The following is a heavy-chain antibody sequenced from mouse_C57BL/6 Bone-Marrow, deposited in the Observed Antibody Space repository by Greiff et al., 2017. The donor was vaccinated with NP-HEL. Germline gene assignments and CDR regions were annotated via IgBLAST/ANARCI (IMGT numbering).Heavy chain of an antibody. V-gene: IGHV1-63*01. CDR3: ALYGYDGGGAMDY. Sequence: QVHVKQSGAELVRPGTSVKMSCKASGYTFTNYWIGWAKQRPGHGLEWIGDIYPGGGYTNYNEKFKGKATLTADKSSSTAYMQFSSLTSEDSAIYYCALYGYDGGGAMDYWGQGTSVTVSS. CDR2: IYPGGGYT. CDR1: GYTFTNYW. J-gene: IGHJ4*01. D-gene: IGHD2-2*01.